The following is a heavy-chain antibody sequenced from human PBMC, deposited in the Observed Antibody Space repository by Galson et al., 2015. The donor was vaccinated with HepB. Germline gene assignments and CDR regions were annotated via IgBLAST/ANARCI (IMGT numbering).Heavy chain of an antibody. D-gene: IGHD2-21*02. CDR3: AKAEIGGPGDDDAFDI. Sequence: SLRLSCAASGFTFDDYTMHWVRQAPGKGLEWVSLISWDGGSTYYADSVKGRFTISRDNSKNSLYLQMNSLRTEDTALYYCAKAEIGGPGDDDAFDIWGQGTMVTVSS. CDR2: ISWDGGST. V-gene: IGHV3-43*01. J-gene: IGHJ3*02. CDR1: GFTFDDYT.